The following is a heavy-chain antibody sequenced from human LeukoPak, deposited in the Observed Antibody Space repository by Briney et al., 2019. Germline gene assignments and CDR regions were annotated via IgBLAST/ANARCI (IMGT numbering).Heavy chain of an antibody. CDR1: GYTFTGYY. Sequence: GASVKVSCKASGYTFTGYYMHWVRQAPGQGLEWMGWINPNSGGTNYAQKFQGRVTMTRDTSISTAYMELSRLRSDDTAVYDCARDRGPYSSSSFQGWFDPWGQGTLVTVSS. J-gene: IGHJ5*02. D-gene: IGHD6-6*01. CDR2: INPNSGGT. CDR3: ARDRGPYSSSSFQGWFDP. V-gene: IGHV1-2*02.